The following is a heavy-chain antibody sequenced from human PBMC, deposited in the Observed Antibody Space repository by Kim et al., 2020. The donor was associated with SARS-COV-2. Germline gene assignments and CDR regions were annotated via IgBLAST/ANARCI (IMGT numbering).Heavy chain of an antibody. D-gene: IGHD3-10*01. V-gene: IGHV4-39*07. Sequence: SETLSLTCSVSGDSISGSTHYWACIRQPPGKGLDWIGSIYSNGVTVSSPSLKSRLSMSVDTSKTQFSLKLSPMAAAATAVYYCGRGRAGNTGGFAYWGQG. CDR3: GRGRAGNTGGFAY. CDR1: GDSISGSTHY. J-gene: IGHJ4*02. CDR2: IYSNGVT.